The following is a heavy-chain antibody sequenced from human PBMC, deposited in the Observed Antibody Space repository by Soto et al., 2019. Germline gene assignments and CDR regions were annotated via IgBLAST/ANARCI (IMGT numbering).Heavy chain of an antibody. CDR3: ARDTPPTDY. J-gene: IGHJ4*02. V-gene: IGHV1-18*01. CDR1: GYTFTSYH. CDR2: ISAYNTNT. Sequence: QVQLVQSGAEVKKPGASVKVSCKTSGYTFTSYHISWVRQAPGQGLEWMGWISAYNTNTNYAQKFQGRVTMTTDTLTSTASMELRSLRSDATAVYYRARDTPPTDYWGQGTLVTVSS.